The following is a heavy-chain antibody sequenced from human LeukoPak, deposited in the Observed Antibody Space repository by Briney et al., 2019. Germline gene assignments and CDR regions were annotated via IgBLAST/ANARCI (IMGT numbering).Heavy chain of an antibody. Sequence: GGSLRLFCAASGCRFNNYWMSWVRQAPGRGLEWVANIKQDGSEKYYVDSVKGRITISRDNAKNSLFLQMNSLRVDDTAVYYCARDRAYNYYMDVWGKGTTVTVSS. D-gene: IGHD3-10*01. CDR2: IKQDGSEK. CDR1: GCRFNNYW. CDR3: ARDRAYNYYMDV. J-gene: IGHJ6*03. V-gene: IGHV3-7*01.